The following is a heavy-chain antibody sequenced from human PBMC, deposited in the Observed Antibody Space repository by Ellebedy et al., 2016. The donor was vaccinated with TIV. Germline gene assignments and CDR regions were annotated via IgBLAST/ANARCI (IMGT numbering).Heavy chain of an antibody. J-gene: IGHJ4*02. CDR1: GFTFSSYA. Sequence: GESLKISCAASGFTFSSYAMHWVRQAPGKGLEWVAVISYDGSNKYYADSVKGRFTISRDNSKNTLYLQMNSLRAEDTAVYYCARETTYYYDSSGHPMAGYYFDYWGQGTLVTVSS. CDR2: ISYDGSNK. CDR3: ARETTYYYDSSGHPMAGYYFDY. D-gene: IGHD3-22*01. V-gene: IGHV3-30-3*01.